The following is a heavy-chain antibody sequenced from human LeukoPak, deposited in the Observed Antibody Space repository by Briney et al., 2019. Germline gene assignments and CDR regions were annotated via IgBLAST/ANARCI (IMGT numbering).Heavy chain of an antibody. Sequence: GGTLRLSCAASGFTFSTYGMHWVRQAPGKGLEWEAVISYDGSNKYYADSVKGRFTISRDNSKNSLYLQMNSLRAEDTAVYYCASSLYYYDSSGRGGLDYWGQGTLVTVSS. CDR1: GFTFSTYG. D-gene: IGHD3-22*01. CDR3: ASSLYYYDSSGRGGLDY. J-gene: IGHJ4*02. V-gene: IGHV3-30*03. CDR2: ISYDGSNK.